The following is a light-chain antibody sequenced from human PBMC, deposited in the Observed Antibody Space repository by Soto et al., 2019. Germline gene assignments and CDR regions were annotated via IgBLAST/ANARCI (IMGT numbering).Light chain of an antibody. CDR3: SSYSIRTAYL. J-gene: IGLJ1*01. Sequence: QSVLTQPASVSGSPGQSITISCTGTSSDVGGYDYVSWYQIHPGKAPKLMVFEVSNRPSGVSYRFSGSKSGNTASLTISGLQAEDEADYFCSSYSIRTAYLFGTGTKVTVL. CDR2: EVS. V-gene: IGLV2-14*01. CDR1: SSDVGGYDY.